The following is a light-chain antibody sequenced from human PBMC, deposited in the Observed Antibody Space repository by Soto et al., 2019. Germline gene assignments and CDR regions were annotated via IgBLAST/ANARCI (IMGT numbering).Light chain of an antibody. J-gene: IGLJ1*01. V-gene: IGLV2-14*01. CDR1: SSDVGGYNY. Sequence: QYVLTQPSSVSGSPGQSITISCTGTSSDVGGYNYVSWYQQHPGKAPKLMIYEVSNRPSGVSNRFSGSKSGNTAPLTISGLQAEDEADYYCSSYTSSRTRVFGTGTKVTVL. CDR2: EVS. CDR3: SSYTSSRTRV.